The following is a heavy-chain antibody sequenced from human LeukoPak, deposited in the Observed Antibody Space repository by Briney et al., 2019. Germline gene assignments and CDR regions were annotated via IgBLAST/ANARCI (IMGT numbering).Heavy chain of an antibody. D-gene: IGHD2-2*01. CDR2: IYPGDSDT. CDR3: AKRDGGGHQLY. J-gene: IGHJ4*02. CDR1: GYSFTTYW. V-gene: IGHV5-51*01. Sequence: GESLKISCKCSGYSFTTYWIGLVRQMPGKGLEWMGIIYPGDSDTRYNPSFEGQVTISADKSISTAYLQWSSLKASDTAMYYCAKRDGGGHQLYWRQGTLVIVSS.